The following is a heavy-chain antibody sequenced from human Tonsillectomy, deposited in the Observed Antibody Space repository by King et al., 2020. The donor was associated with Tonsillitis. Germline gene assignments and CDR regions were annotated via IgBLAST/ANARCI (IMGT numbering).Heavy chain of an antibody. J-gene: IGHJ4*02. CDR1: GYSITSGFY. D-gene: IGHD5-24*01. CDR2: IYHSGST. CDR3: GRARDWVQLFDY. Sequence: QLQESGPGLVKPSETLSLTCAVSGYSITSGFYWGWIRQPPGKGLEWFGSIYHSGSTYYNPSLKSRVTISVDTSTNQFSLKLSSVTAADTAVYYCGRARDWVQLFDYWGQGTQVTVS. V-gene: IGHV4-38-2*01.